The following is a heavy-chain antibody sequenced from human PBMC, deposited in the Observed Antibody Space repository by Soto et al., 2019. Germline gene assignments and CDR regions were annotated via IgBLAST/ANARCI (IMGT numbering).Heavy chain of an antibody. J-gene: IGHJ4*02. CDR3: ARSTYDFWSGYSLYYFDY. V-gene: IGHV1-69*06. Sequence: ASVKVSCKASGGTFSSYAISWVRQAPGQGLEWMGGIIPIFGTANYAQKFQGRVTITADKSTSTAYMELSSLRSEDTAVYYCARSTYDFWSGYSLYYFDYWGQGTLVTVSS. D-gene: IGHD3-3*01. CDR1: GGTFSSYA. CDR2: IIPIFGTA.